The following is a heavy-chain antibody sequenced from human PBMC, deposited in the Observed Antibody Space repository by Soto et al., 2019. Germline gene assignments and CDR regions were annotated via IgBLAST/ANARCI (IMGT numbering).Heavy chain of an antibody. CDR3: ARRKERSGPYYLAL. CDR1: GFTFITYD. J-gene: IGHJ4*02. Sequence: ASVKVSCKASGFTFITYDFSWVRQAAVQVLEWMVCMNPNNGNAGFAQKFRGRINMTRNTSTSTAYLELSSLRSDDSAVYFCARRKERSGPYYLALWGQGTKVTVSS. V-gene: IGHV1-8*01. CDR2: MNPNNGNA.